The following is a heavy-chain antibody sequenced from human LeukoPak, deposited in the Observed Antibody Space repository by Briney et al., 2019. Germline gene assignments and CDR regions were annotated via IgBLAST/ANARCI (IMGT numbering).Heavy chain of an antibody. CDR1: GLTFSIYS. J-gene: IGHJ3*02. D-gene: IGHD5-24*01. V-gene: IGHV3-21*01. Sequence: PGGSLRLSCAASGLTFSIYSMNWVRQAPGKGLEWVSSIGSSSSSIYYADSVRGRFTISRDNAKNSLYLQMNSLRAEDTAVYYCAREGNGYISEAFDIWGQGTIVTVSS. CDR2: IGSSSSSI. CDR3: AREGNGYISEAFDI.